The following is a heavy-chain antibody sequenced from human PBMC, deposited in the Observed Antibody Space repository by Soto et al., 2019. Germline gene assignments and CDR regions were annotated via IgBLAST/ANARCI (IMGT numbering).Heavy chain of an antibody. V-gene: IGHV4-39*01. J-gene: IGHJ6*02. CDR1: GGSSIGSSCH. CDR3: ARRGYGLRYFDWLLPNSPYNYYGMDV. Sequence: SETMCHPCTVAGGSSIGSSCHWGFNKQPPGKGLEWIASIKYSGTTFYNPSLKSRVTLSVDTSKNQFALKLSSVTAAETAVYYCARRGYGLRYFDWLLPNSPYNYYGMDVWGQGTTVTVS. D-gene: IGHD3-9*01. CDR2: IKYSGTT.